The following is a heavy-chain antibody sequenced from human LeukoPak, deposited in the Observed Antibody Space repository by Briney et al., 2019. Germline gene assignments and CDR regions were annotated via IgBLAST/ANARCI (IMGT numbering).Heavy chain of an antibody. CDR2: ISGSGGST. D-gene: IGHD6-19*01. J-gene: IGHJ3*02. V-gene: IGHV3-23*01. CDR3: ARSKSGWWLVHDAFDI. Sequence: PGGSLRLSCAASGFTFSSYAMSWVRQAPGKGLEWVSTISGSGGSTYYADSVKGRFTVSRDTSKDTLYLQMNSLRAEDTAVYYCARSKSGWWLVHDAFDIWGQGTMVTVSS. CDR1: GFTFSSYA.